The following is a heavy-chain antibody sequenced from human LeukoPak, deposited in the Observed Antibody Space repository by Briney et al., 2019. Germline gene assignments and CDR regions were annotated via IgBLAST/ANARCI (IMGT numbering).Heavy chain of an antibody. CDR1: GGSISSSKW. CDR3: AREHGYRSSGLGC. J-gene: IGHJ4*02. V-gene: IGHV4-4*01. CDR2: IYHSGST. Sequence: SGTLSLTCAVSGGSISSSKWWSWVRQPPGKGLGWIGEIYHSGSTTYNSDVKSRVTISVDKSKNQSALKLSSGTAADTALYCGAREHGYRSSGLGCWGEGRLVTDSS. D-gene: IGHD6-13*01.